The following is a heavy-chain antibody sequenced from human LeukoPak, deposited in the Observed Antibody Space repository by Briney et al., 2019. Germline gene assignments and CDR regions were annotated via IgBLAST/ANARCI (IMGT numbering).Heavy chain of an antibody. J-gene: IGHJ4*02. CDR3: AGGAAY. Sequence: QPGGSLRLSCAASGFTFSSDWMSWVRQAPGKGLEWVANINQDGRDKSYVDSVRGRFTISRDNARNSLYLQMNSLRAEDTAIYYCAGGAAYWGQGTLVTVSS. V-gene: IGHV3-7*01. CDR1: GFTFSSDW. CDR2: INQDGRDK.